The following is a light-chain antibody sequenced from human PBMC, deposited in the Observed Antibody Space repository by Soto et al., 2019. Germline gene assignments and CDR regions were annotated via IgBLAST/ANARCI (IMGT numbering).Light chain of an antibody. CDR2: GAS. J-gene: IGKJ1*01. V-gene: IGKV3-15*01. Sequence: IVMTQSPAILPVSPGERATLSCRASQSVSSNLAWYQQKPGQAPRLLIYGASTRATGVPARFSGSGSGTEFTLTISSLQSEDFAVYYCQQYNNWPWTFSQGTKVDIK. CDR1: QSVSSN. CDR3: QQYNNWPWT.